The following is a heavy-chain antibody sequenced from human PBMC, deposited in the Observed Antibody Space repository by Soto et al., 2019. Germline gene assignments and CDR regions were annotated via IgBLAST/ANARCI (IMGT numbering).Heavy chain of an antibody. CDR2: IVPSFGTG. D-gene: IGHD3-22*01. V-gene: IGHV1-69*12. CDR1: GGTFNNYA. J-gene: IGHJ4*02. CDR3: ARAGEGYYFDY. Sequence: QVQLVQSGAEVKKPGSSVKVSCKTFGGTFNNYAINWVRQAPGQGLEWIGGIVPSFGTGNYAQRFRGRVTMTADESTNYDYLELSSLRSDDTAVYYCARAGEGYYFDYWDQGTLVTVSS.